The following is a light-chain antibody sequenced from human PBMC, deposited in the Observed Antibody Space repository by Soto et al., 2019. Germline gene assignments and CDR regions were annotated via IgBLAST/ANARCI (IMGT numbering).Light chain of an antibody. J-gene: IGLJ1*01. CDR3: CAYAGSYTDV. Sequence: QSALTQPRSVSGSPGQSVTISCTGTSSDVGGYNFVSWYQQYPGKAPKLIIYDVTKGPSGVPDRFSGSKSGNTASLTISGVQSDDEADYYCCAYAGSYTDVFGTGTKLTVL. V-gene: IGLV2-11*01. CDR1: SSDVGGYNF. CDR2: DVT.